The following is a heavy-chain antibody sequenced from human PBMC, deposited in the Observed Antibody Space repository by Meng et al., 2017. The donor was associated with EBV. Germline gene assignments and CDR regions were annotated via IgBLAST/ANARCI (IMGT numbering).Heavy chain of an antibody. CDR3: AKSRSSTPGVVDY. V-gene: IGHV4-61*01. D-gene: IGHD3-10*01. Sequence: VQRSGSGPELLKPPEPRSLPVTVSGVSVTIGTYHWSWIRQSPGKGLEWIGYIYDTGTTIYNPSLKSRVSIFLETSKNLFSLKLNSVTTADTAVYYCAKSRSSTPGVVDYWGQGTLVTVSS. CDR1: GVSVTIGTYH. CDR2: IYDTGTT. J-gene: IGHJ4*02.